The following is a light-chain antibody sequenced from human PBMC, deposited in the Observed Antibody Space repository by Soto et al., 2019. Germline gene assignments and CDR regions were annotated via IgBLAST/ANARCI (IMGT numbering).Light chain of an antibody. V-gene: IGKV4-1*01. Sequence: DIVMTQSPDSLAVSLGERATINCKSSQSVLYSSNNKNYLAWYQQKPGQPPKLLIYWASTRESGVPDRFSGSGAGTDFTHTISSLQAEDVAVYYCQQYYSTPLTFGQGNKLEIK. J-gene: IGKJ2*01. CDR3: QQYYSTPLT. CDR2: WAS. CDR1: QSVLYSSNNKNY.